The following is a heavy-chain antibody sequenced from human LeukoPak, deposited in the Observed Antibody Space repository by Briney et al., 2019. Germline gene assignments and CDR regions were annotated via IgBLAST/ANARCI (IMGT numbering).Heavy chain of an antibody. Sequence: GGSLRLSCAASGFTFSSYAMSWVRQAPGKGLEWVSAISGSGGSTYYADSVKGRFTISRDNSKNTLYLQMNSLRAEDTAVYYCAKDPYSSGWYISVFDIWGQGTMVTVSS. V-gene: IGHV3-23*01. J-gene: IGHJ3*02. CDR2: ISGSGGST. CDR3: AKDPYSSGWYISVFDI. CDR1: GFTFSSYA. D-gene: IGHD6-19*01.